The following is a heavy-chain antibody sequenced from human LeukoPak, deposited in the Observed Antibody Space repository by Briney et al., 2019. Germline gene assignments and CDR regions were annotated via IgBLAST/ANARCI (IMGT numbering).Heavy chain of an antibody. CDR3: ARDYCSDGSCYSDY. V-gene: IGHV4-59*01. Sequence: SETLSLTCTVYSDSFSPYYWSWIRQPPGKGLEWIGYIYYSGSTNYNPSLKSRVTISVDTSKNQFSLNLSSVTAADTAVYYCARDYCSDGSCYSDYWGQGTLVTLSS. CDR1: SDSFSPYY. J-gene: IGHJ4*02. D-gene: IGHD2-15*01. CDR2: IYYSGST.